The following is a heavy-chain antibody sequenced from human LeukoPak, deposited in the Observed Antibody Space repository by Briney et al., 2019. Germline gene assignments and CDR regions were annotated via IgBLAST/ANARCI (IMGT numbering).Heavy chain of an antibody. CDR2: INWNGGST. V-gene: IGHV3-20*04. J-gene: IGHJ4*02. CDR1: GFTFDDYG. D-gene: IGHD2-15*01. CDR3: ARDLGVCSGGTCYPVYDY. Sequence: GGSLRLSCAASGFTFDDYGMSWVRQAPGKGLEWVSGINWNGGSTGYADSVKGRFTISRDNAENSLYLQMNSLRAEDTAIYYCARDLGVCSGGTCYPVYDYWGQGIPVTVSS.